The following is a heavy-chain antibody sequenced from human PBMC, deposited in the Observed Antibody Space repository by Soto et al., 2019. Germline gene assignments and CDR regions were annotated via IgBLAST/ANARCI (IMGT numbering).Heavy chain of an antibody. Sequence: SVTLSLTCTVSGGSISRYYWSWIRQPPGKGLEWIGYIYYSGRTNYNPSLKSRVTISVDTPKNQFSLKLSSVTAADTAVYYCARGYCSSTTCYIWDNWFDPWGQGTLVTVS. V-gene: IGHV4-59*01. CDR1: GGSISRYY. CDR2: IYYSGRT. D-gene: IGHD2-2*01. J-gene: IGHJ5*02. CDR3: ARGYCSSTTCYIWDNWFDP.